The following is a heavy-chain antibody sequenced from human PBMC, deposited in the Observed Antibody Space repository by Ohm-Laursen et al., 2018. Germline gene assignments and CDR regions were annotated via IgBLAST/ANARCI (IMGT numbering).Heavy chain of an antibody. CDR1: GFTFDDYA. CDR3: ARASEGFDY. CDR2: ISWNSGSI. V-gene: IGHV3-9*01. J-gene: IGHJ4*02. Sequence: SSLRLSCAASGFTFDDYAMHWVRQAPGKGLEWVSGISWNSGSIGYADSVKGRFTISRDNAKNSLYLQMNSLRAEDTALYYCARASEGFDYWGQGTLVTVSS.